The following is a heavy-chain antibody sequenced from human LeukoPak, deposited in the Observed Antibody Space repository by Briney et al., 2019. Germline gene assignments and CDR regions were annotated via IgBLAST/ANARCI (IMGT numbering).Heavy chain of an antibody. V-gene: IGHV1-46*01. Sequence: GASVKVSCKASGYTFTSYYMHWVRQAPGQGLEWMGIINPSGGSTSYAQKFQGRVTMTRDTSTSTVYMELSSLRSEDTAVYYCARPAQGRSSGYFDAFDIWGQGTMVTVSS. CDR2: INPSGGST. J-gene: IGHJ3*02. CDR3: ARPAQGRSSGYFDAFDI. D-gene: IGHD3-22*01. CDR1: GYTFTSYY.